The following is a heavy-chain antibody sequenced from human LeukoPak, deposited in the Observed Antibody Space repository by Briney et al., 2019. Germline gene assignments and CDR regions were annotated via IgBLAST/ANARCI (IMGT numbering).Heavy chain of an antibody. J-gene: IGHJ4*02. CDR3: AKHLNVTTRAFDY. D-gene: IGHD1-14*01. CDR1: GFTFSSYT. V-gene: IGHV3-23*01. CDR2: ISGSGGST. Sequence: GGSLRLSCAASGFTFSSYTMTWVRQAPGKGLEWVSAISGSGGSTYYADSVKGRFTISRGNSKNTLYLQMNSLRVEDTAVYYCAKHLNVTTRAFDYWGQGTLVTVSS.